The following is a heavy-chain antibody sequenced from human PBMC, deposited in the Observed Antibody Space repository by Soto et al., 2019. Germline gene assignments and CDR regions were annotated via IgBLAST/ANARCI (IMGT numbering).Heavy chain of an antibody. CDR2: ISISKGKT. CDR3: ARKGYIGNFGLDV. D-gene: IGHD5-12*01. V-gene: IGHV1-18*01. Sequence: QVQLMQSGAEVKRPGASVKVSCKASGYTFRNYDVAWVRRAPGHGLEWMGWISISKGKTYYQESLQGRVTMTMDTGTTTAYMEVRSLRSDDSAVYYCARKGYIGNFGLDVWGQVTTVTVSS. CDR1: GYTFRNYD. J-gene: IGHJ6*02.